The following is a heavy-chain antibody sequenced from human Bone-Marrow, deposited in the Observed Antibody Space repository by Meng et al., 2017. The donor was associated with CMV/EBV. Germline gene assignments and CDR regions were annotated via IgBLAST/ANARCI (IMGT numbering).Heavy chain of an antibody. CDR1: GLTFTRHD. CDR2: IRYDGSNK. CDR3: ARDTSGRGGRSYYYYVMDV. Sequence: GESLKISCAGSGLTFTRHDMHWVRQAPGKGLEWVSFIRYDGSNKYYADSVKGRFTISRDNSKNTLYLQMISLRAEDTAVYYCARDTSGRGGRSYYYYVMDVWGQGTTVTVSS. J-gene: IGHJ6*02. D-gene: IGHD1-26*01. V-gene: IGHV3-30*02.